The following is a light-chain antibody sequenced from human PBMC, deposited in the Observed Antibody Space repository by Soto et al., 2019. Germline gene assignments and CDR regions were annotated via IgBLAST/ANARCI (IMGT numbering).Light chain of an antibody. J-gene: IGKJ4*01. CDR2: AAS. V-gene: IGKV3-11*01. CDR1: QSVSSY. Sequence: EIVLTQSPATLSLSPGERATLSCRASQSVSSYLAWYQQKPGQAPRLLIYAASNRATGIPARFSGSGSGTNFTHTISSLEPEDFAVYYCHQRSNSPSFGGGTKVEIK. CDR3: HQRSNSPS.